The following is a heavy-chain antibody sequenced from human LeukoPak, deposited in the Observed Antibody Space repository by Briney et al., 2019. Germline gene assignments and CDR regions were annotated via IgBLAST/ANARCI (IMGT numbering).Heavy chain of an antibody. CDR3: ARDYGGRFGY. Sequence: SETLSLTCGVSGYSISSGDYWGWIRQPPGKGLEWIGSIYHTGSTHHNPPLESRVTTSVDTSKNHFSLKLSSVTAADTAVYYCARDYGGRFGYWGQGILVTVSS. D-gene: IGHD4-23*01. J-gene: IGHJ4*02. CDR2: IYHTGST. V-gene: IGHV4-38-2*02. CDR1: GYSISSGDY.